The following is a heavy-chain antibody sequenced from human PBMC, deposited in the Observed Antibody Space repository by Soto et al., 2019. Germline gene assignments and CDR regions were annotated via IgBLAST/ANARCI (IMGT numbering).Heavy chain of an antibody. D-gene: IGHD4-17*01. Sequence: PGGSLRLSCAASGFTFSSYGMHWVRQAPGKGLEWVAVIWYDGSNKYYADSVKGRFTISRDNSKNTLYLQMNSLRAEDTAVYYCARDRTVNCYYYYGMDVWGQGTTVTVS. J-gene: IGHJ6*02. V-gene: IGHV3-33*01. CDR2: IWYDGSNK. CDR1: GFTFSSYG. CDR3: ARDRTVNCYYYYGMDV.